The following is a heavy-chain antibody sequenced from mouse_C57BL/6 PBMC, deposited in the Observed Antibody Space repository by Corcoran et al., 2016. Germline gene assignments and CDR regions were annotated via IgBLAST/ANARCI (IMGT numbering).Heavy chain of an antibody. V-gene: IGHV1-15*01. Sequence: QVQLQQSGAELVRPGASVTLSCKASGYTFTDYEMHWVKQTPVHGLEWIGAIDPETGGTAYNQKFKGKAILTADKSSITAYMELRSLTSEDSAGYYCTRWRLYYAMDYGGQGTSVTVSS. CDR3: TRWRLYYAMDY. J-gene: IGHJ4*01. CDR2: IDPETGGT. CDR1: GYTFTDYE.